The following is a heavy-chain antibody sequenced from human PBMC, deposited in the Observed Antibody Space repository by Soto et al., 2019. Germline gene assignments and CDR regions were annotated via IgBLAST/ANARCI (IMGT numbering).Heavy chain of an antibody. CDR3: ARGRLVPAVNFDY. CDR2: IYHSGTS. J-gene: IGHJ4*02. V-gene: IGHV4-34*01. Sequence: SETLSLTCAVYGGSFSGYYWSWIRQPPGKGLEWIGYIYHSGTSFYNPSLKSRVTISVDGSKNQFSLKVNSVTAADTAVYYCARGRLVPAVNFDYWGLGTLVTVS. D-gene: IGHD3-16*01. CDR1: GGSFSGYY.